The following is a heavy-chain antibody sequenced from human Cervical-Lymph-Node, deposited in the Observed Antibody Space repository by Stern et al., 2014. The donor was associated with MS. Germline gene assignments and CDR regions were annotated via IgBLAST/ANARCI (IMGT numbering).Heavy chain of an antibody. CDR2: IVPLFAPA. J-gene: IGHJ4*02. V-gene: IGHV1-69*01. CDR3: AREFNYDTRGYYFYY. Sequence: QVQLVQSGAEVKKPGSSVKVSCKASGGTFSNYAISWVRQAPGQGLEWVGGIVPLFAPANYAQKFQGRVTITADETTSTAYMELSSLRSEDTAVYYCAREFNYDTRGYYFYYWGQGTLVTVAS. D-gene: IGHD3-22*01. CDR1: GGTFSNYA.